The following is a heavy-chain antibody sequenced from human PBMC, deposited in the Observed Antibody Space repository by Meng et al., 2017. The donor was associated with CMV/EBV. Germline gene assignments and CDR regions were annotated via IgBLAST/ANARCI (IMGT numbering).Heavy chain of an antibody. V-gene: IGHV1-3*01. D-gene: IGHD3-22*01. Sequence: KASGYTFMSYAMHWVRQAPGQRLEWMGWINAGNGNTKYSQKFQGRVTITRDTSASTAYMELSSLRSEDTAVYYCARDFSWDSSGYHYWGQGTLVTVSS. CDR3: ARDFSWDSSGYHY. CDR2: INAGNGNT. CDR1: GYTFMSYA. J-gene: IGHJ4*02.